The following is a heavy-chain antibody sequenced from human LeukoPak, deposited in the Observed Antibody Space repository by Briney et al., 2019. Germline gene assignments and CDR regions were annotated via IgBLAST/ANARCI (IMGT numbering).Heavy chain of an antibody. V-gene: IGHV3-23*01. CDR1: GFSFSRYV. CDR3: ARDSYPRLSGAYGSGSYFHTDFDY. D-gene: IGHD3-10*01. CDR2: ISVSGGST. J-gene: IGHJ4*02. Sequence: HPGGSLRLSCAAAGFSFSRYVMSWVRQAPGKGMEWVSLISVSGGSTYYADSVKSRFTISRDNAKTALYLQMNSLRAEDTAVYYCARDSYPRLSGAYGSGSYFHTDFDYWGQGTLVTVSS.